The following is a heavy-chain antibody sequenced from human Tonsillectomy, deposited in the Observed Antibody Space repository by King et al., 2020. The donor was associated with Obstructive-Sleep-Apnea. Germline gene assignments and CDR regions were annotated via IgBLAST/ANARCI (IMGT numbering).Heavy chain of an antibody. CDR1: GFTFSSYS. Sequence: VQLVESGGGLVQPGGSLRLSCAASGFTFSSYSMNWVCQAPGKGLEWVAHISSSSSTMYYADSVKGRFTISRDNARNSLYLQMNSLRVEETAVYYCARDLYGDYIHDYWGQGTLVTVSS. J-gene: IGHJ4*02. D-gene: IGHD4-17*01. V-gene: IGHV3-48*04. CDR2: ISSSSSTM. CDR3: ARDLYGDYIHDY.